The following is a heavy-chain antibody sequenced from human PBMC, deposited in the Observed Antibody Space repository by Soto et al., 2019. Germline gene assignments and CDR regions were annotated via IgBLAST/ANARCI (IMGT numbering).Heavy chain of an antibody. CDR2: IGASGAGT. J-gene: IGHJ6*02. CDR1: GFTFSSYA. V-gene: IGHV3-23*01. D-gene: IGHD1-1*01. CDR3: VRGTPTPGLDI. Sequence: GGSLRLSCAASGFTFSSYAMSWVRQAPGKGLEWVSAIGASGAGTYYAEYVKGRFTISRDNSKNTLYLQMNSLRAEDTAVYYCVRGTPTPGLDIWGRGTTVTVSS.